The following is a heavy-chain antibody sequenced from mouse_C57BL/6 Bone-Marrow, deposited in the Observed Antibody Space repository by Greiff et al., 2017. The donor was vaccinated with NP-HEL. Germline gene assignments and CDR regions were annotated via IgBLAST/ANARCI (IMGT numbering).Heavy chain of an antibody. CDR1: GYTFTSYW. D-gene: IGHD2-1*01. Sequence: QVQLKQPGAELVMPGASVKLSCKASGYTFTSYWMHWVKQRPGQGLEWIGEIDPSDSYTNYNQKFKGKSTLTVDKSSRTAYMQLSSLTSEDSAVYYCATSLYYGNPYFDYWGQGTTLTVSS. V-gene: IGHV1-69*01. CDR3: ATSLYYGNPYFDY. CDR2: IDPSDSYT. J-gene: IGHJ2*01.